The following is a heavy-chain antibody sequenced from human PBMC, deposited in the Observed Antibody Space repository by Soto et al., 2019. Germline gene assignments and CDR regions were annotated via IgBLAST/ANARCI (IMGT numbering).Heavy chain of an antibody. Sequence: LSCAASGFTFSSYWMHWVRQAPGKGLEWVSSISSSSYIYYADSVKGRFTISRDNAKNSLYLQMNSLRAEDTAVYYCARDPRYDFWSGTPDSNWGQGTMVTVSS. V-gene: IGHV3-21*01. J-gene: IGHJ3*01. CDR3: ARDPRYDFWSGTPDSN. CDR2: ISSSSYI. D-gene: IGHD3-3*01. CDR1: GFTFSSYW.